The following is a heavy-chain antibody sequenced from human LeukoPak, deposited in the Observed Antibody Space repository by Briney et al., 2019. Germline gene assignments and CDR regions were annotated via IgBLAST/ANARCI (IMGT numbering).Heavy chain of an antibody. J-gene: IGHJ5*02. Sequence: GGSLRLSCAASGFTVSSNYMSWVRQAPGKGLEWVSVIYSGGSTYYADSVKGRFAISRDNSKNTLYLQMNSLRAEDTAVYYCAKTEFADYGDYAPNWFDPWGQGTLVTVSS. D-gene: IGHD4-17*01. CDR1: GFTVSSNY. V-gene: IGHV3-53*01. CDR2: IYSGGST. CDR3: AKTEFADYGDYAPNWFDP.